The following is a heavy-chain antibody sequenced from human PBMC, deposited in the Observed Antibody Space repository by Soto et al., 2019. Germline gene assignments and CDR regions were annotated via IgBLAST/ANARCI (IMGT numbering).Heavy chain of an antibody. D-gene: IGHD2-2*01. J-gene: IGHJ4*02. CDR3: ARGLASGYCSSTSCYEYYFDY. Sequence: SETLSLTCAVYGGSFSCYYWSWIRQPPGKGLEWIGEINHSGSTNYNPSLKSRVTISVDTSKNQFSLKLSSVTAADTAVYYCARGLASGYCSSTSCYEYYFDYWGQGTLVTVSS. CDR1: GGSFSCYY. V-gene: IGHV4-34*01. CDR2: INHSGST.